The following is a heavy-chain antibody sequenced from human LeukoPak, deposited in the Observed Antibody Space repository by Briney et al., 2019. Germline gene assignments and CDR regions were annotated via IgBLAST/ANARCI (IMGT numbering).Heavy chain of an antibody. J-gene: IGHJ4*02. D-gene: IGHD6-13*01. CDR2: IYPGDSDT. CDR1: GYNFPNYW. V-gene: IGHV5-51*01. Sequence: GVSLQISCQGSGYNFPNYWIGWVRPLPGKGLEWMGIIYPGDSDTRYSPSFQGQVTISADKSISTAYLQWSSLKASDTAMYYCARHQGTSSWVDYWGQGTLVTVSS. CDR3: ARHQGTSSWVDY.